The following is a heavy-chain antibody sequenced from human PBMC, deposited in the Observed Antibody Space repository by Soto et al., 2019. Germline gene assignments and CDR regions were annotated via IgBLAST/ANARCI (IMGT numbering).Heavy chain of an antibody. J-gene: IGHJ5*02. V-gene: IGHV4-4*07. Sequence: SETLSLTCTVTGGAISGYYWPWIRQSAGEGLEWIGRIYISGSTNYNPSLKSRVTISLDTSMNHVSLRLSSVTAADTAVYDCARGKRFSDWFDPWGQGTLVTLSS. CDR1: GGAISGYY. CDR2: IYISGST. D-gene: IGHD3-3*01. CDR3: ARGKRFSDWFDP.